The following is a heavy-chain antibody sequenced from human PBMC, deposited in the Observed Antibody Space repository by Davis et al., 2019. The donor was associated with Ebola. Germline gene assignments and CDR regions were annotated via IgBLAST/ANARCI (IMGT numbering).Heavy chain of an antibody. Sequence: AASVKVSCKGSGYYLHWVRQAPGQGLEWMGRINPNSGDTNYAPNFQGRVTITRDTSATTAYMELSSLRSEDTAVYFCARLRSTWSSLYGMDVWGQGTTVTVSS. D-gene: IGHD6-13*01. CDR3: ARLRSTWSSLYGMDV. CDR2: INPNSGDT. CDR1: GYY. V-gene: IGHV1-2*06. J-gene: IGHJ6*02.